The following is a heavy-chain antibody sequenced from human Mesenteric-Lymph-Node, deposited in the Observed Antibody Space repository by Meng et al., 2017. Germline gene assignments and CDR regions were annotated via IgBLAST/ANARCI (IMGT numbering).Heavy chain of an antibody. CDR3: TISGSSVDY. D-gene: IGHD1-26*01. Sequence: QGQLMQSGFEVKNPGASVKVSCKASGYTFTAYFLHWVRQAPGQGLEFVGRINPKNGGTDYLQKFKGRVTMTRDTSISTAYMELNSLRSDDTAVYYCTISGSSVDYWGQGTLVTVSS. CDR2: INPKNGGT. J-gene: IGHJ4*02. CDR1: GYTFTAYF. V-gene: IGHV1-2*06.